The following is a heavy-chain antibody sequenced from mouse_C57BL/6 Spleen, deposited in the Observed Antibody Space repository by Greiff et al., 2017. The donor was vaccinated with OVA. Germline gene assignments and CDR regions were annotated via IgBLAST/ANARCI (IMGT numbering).Heavy chain of an antibody. CDR2: IDPSDSYT. Sequence: VQLQQPGAELVKPGASVKLSCKASGYTFTSYWMQWVKQRPGQGLEWIGEIDPSDSYTNYNQKFKGKATLTVDTSSSTAYMQLSSLTSEDSAVYYCARSWDYYGSSRAMDYWGQGTSVTVSS. D-gene: IGHD1-1*01. CDR1: GYTFTSYW. CDR3: ARSWDYYGSSRAMDY. V-gene: IGHV1-50*01. J-gene: IGHJ4*01.